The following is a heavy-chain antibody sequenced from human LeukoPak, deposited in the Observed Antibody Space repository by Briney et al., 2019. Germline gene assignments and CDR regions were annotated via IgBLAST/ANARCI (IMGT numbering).Heavy chain of an antibody. CDR2: ISGNGLST. CDR3: ARAPSYDFWSGYPLDY. Sequence: GESLRLSCAASGFTFSSDAMSWVPQAPGTGLEWVSAISGNGLSTYYADSVKGRFTISRDNAKNTLYLQMNSLRAEDTAVYYCARAPSYDFWSGYPLDYWGQGTLVTVSS. V-gene: IGHV3-23*01. D-gene: IGHD3-3*01. J-gene: IGHJ4*02. CDR1: GFTFSSDA.